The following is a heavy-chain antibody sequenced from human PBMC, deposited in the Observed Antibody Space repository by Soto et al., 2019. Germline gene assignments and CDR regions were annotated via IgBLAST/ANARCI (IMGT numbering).Heavy chain of an antibody. CDR2: IYHSGST. D-gene: IGHD3-16*01. CDR3: AKDVSSRRWFDP. CDR1: GGSISSSSW. J-gene: IGHJ5*02. Sequence: SETLSLTCAVSGGSISSSSWWSWVRQPPGKGLEWIGEIYHSGSTNYNPSLKSRVTISVDKSKNQFSLKLSSVTAADTAVYFCAKDVSSRRWFDPWGQGVRVTVSS. V-gene: IGHV4-4*02.